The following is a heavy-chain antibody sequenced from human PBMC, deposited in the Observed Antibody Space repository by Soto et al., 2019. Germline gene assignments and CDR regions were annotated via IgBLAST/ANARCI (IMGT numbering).Heavy chain of an antibody. CDR1: GGSFSGYY. J-gene: IGHJ4*02. D-gene: IGHD1-1*01. CDR3: ARLSSGRGRIDY. Sequence: SETLSLTCAVYGGSFSGYYWSWIRQPPGKGLEWIGEINHSGSTNYNPSLKSRVTISVDTSKNQFSLKLSSVTAADTAVYYCARLSSGRGRIDYWGQGTLVT. CDR2: INHSGST. V-gene: IGHV4-34*01.